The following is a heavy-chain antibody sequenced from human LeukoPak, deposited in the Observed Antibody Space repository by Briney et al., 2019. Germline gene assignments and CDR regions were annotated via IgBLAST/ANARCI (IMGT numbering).Heavy chain of an antibody. CDR3: ARVRKLRTRGVMDPLDY. D-gene: IGHD3-10*01. J-gene: IGHJ4*02. CDR1: GFTFNYYW. V-gene: IGHV3-7*01. CDR2: IQQDGSEK. Sequence: PGGSLRLSCAASGFTFNYYWLTWVRQAPGKGLEGVANIQQDGSEKYCVDSVKGRFIISRDNAKNSLYLQMNSLRAEDTAVYYCARVRKLRTRGVMDPLDYWGQGTLVTVSS.